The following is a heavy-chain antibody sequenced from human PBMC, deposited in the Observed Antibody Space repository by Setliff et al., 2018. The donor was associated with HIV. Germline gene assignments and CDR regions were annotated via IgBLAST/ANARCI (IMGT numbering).Heavy chain of an antibody. D-gene: IGHD3-3*01. V-gene: IGHV4-4*08. CDR3: ARGVNFGY. CDR2: IYTSGIT. Sequence: SETLSLTCTVSGDSISSYYWSWIRQPPGKGLEWIGYIYTSGITNYNPSLKSRVTMSVDTSKNQFSLKLSSVTAADTAVYYCARGVNFGYWGQGTQVTASS. J-gene: IGHJ4*02. CDR1: GDSISSYY.